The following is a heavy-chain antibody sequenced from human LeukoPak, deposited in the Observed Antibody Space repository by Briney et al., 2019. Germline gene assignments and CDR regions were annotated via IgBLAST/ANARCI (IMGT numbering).Heavy chain of an antibody. CDR2: IYYSGST. CDR3: ARGTVTVRDWFDP. D-gene: IGHD4-4*01. J-gene: IGHJ5*02. V-gene: IGHV4-59*12. Sequence: TSETLSLTCTVSGGSISSYYWSWIRQPPGKGLEWIGYIYYSGSTNYNPSLKSRVTISVDTSKNQFSLKLSSVTAADTAVYYCARGTVTVRDWFDPWGQGTLVTVSS. CDR1: GGSISSYY.